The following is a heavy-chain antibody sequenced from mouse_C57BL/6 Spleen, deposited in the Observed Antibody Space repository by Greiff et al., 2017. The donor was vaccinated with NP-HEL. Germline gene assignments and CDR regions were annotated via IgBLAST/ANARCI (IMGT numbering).Heavy chain of an antibody. CDR3: ARERIYYYGSSDFDY. V-gene: IGHV3-6*01. CDR1: GYSITSGYY. J-gene: IGHJ2*01. CDR2: ISYDGSN. D-gene: IGHD1-1*01. Sequence: EVKLVESGPGLVKPSQSLSLTCSVTGYSITSGYYWNWIRQFPGNKLEWMGYISYDGSNNYNPSLKNRISITRDTSKNQFFLKLNSVTTEDTATYYCARERIYYYGSSDFDYWGQGTTLTVSS.